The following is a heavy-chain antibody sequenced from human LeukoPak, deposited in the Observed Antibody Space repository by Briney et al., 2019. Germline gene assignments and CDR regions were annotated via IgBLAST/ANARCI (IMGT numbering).Heavy chain of an antibody. Sequence: GGSLRLSCAASGFTVSSDYITWVRQAPGKGLEWVSVVYSGGETYYAESVKGRFTVSRDNSKNTVYLQMNSLGAEDTAVYFCARGGIAARPSDSWGQGTLVTVSS. D-gene: IGHD6-6*01. J-gene: IGHJ4*02. CDR2: VYSGGET. V-gene: IGHV3-66*01. CDR1: GFTVSSDY. CDR3: ARGGIAARPSDS.